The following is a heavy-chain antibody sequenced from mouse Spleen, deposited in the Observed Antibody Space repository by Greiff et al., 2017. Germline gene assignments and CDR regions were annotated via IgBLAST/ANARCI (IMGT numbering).Heavy chain of an antibody. J-gene: IGHJ2*01. CDR1: GYAFSSYW. CDR2: IYPGDGDT. V-gene: IGHV1-80*01. D-gene: IGHD2-4*01. CDR3: ARKGIYYDFDY. Sequence: QVQLQQSGAELVKPGASVKISCKASGYAFSSYWMNWVKQRPGKGLEWIGQIYPGDGDTNYNGKFKGKATLTADKSSSTAYMQLSSLTSEDSAVYFCARKGIYYDFDYWGQGTTLTVSS.